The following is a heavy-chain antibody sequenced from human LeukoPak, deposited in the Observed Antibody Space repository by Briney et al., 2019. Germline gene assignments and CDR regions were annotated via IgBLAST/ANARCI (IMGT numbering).Heavy chain of an antibody. J-gene: IGHJ4*02. D-gene: IGHD3-10*01. CDR3: ARYHLGSYLKDPFDH. V-gene: IGHV3-7*01. Sequence: GGSLRLSCAASGFTFSSYWMSWVRQAPGKGLEWVANIEQDGSEKYYADSLKGRFTISRDNAKNSLYLQMNSLRVEDTAIYYCARYHLGSYLKDPFDHWGQGSVVTVSS. CDR1: GFTFSSYW. CDR2: IEQDGSEK.